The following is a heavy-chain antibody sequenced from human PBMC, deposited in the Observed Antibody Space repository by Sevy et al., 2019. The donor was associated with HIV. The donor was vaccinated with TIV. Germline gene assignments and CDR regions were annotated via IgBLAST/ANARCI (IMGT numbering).Heavy chain of an antibody. Sequence: SETLSLTCTVSGGSISSSSYYWGWIRQPPGKGLEWIGSIYYSGSTYYNPSLKSRVTISVDTSKNQFSLKLSSVTAADTAVYYCASLKAYCSSTSCPYYYYGMDVWGQGTTVTVSS. J-gene: IGHJ6*02. CDR2: IYYSGST. V-gene: IGHV4-39*01. CDR3: ASLKAYCSSTSCPYYYYGMDV. CDR1: GGSISSSSYY. D-gene: IGHD2-2*01.